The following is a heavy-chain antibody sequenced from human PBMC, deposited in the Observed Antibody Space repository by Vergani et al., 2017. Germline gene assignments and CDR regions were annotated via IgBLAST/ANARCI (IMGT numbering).Heavy chain of an antibody. D-gene: IGHD6-13*01. V-gene: IGHV3-23*01. CDR1: EVTFSKYA. Sequence: EVRLLESGGGLVQPGGSLRLSCVTSEVTFSKYAMSWVRQTPGKGLEWVSSIRGSGTDPHYTDSVKGRFTISRDNSKHTLFLQMHVLRPEDTAIYFCASDVWFSNSRISWGLGTLVTVSS. CDR3: ASDVWFSNSRIS. J-gene: IGHJ4*02. CDR2: IRGSGTDP.